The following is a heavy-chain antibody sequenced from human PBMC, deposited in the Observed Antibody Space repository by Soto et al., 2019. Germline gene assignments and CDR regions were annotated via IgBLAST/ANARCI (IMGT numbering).Heavy chain of an antibody. D-gene: IGHD3-3*01. J-gene: IGHJ6*02. V-gene: IGHV1-18*01. CDR1: GYTFTSYG. CDR2: ISAYNGNT. CDR3: ARDLITIFGVGWGSYYYGMDV. Sequence: QVQLVQSGAEVKKPGASVKVSCKASGYTFTSYGISWVRQAPGQGLEWMGWISAYNGNTNYAQKLQGRVTMTTDTSRSTASMELRSLSADDTAVYYCARDLITIFGVGWGSYYYGMDVWGQGTTVTVSS.